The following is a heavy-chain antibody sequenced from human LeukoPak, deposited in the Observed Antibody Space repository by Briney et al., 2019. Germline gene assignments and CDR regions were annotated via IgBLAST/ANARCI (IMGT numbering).Heavy chain of an antibody. CDR1: GYTFTGYY. CDR2: INPNSGGT. J-gene: IGHJ4*02. D-gene: IGHD3-3*01. Sequence: ASVKVSCKASGYTFTGYYMHWVRQAPGQGLEWMGWINPNSGGTNYAQKFQGRVTMTRDTSISTAYMELSRPRSDDTAVYYCARAHLPDYDFWSGYFTTPYFDYWGQGTLVTVSS. CDR3: ARAHLPDYDFWSGYFTTPYFDY. V-gene: IGHV1-2*02.